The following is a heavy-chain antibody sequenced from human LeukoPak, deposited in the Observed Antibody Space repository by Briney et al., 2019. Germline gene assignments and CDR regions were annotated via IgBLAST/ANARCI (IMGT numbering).Heavy chain of an antibody. D-gene: IGHD4-17*01. Sequence: SVKVSCKASGGTFSSYAISWVRQAPGQGLEWMGGIIPIFGTANYAQKFQGRVTITADESTSTAYMELSSLRSEDTAVYYCVTHDYGDYVFDYWGQGTLVTVSS. CDR1: GGTFSSYA. V-gene: IGHV1-69*13. J-gene: IGHJ4*02. CDR3: VTHDYGDYVFDY. CDR2: IIPIFGTA.